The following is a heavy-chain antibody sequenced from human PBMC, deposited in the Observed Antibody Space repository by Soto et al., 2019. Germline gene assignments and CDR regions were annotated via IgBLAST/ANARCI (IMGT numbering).Heavy chain of an antibody. J-gene: IGHJ5*02. CDR1: GFTFSSYG. D-gene: IGHD4-17*01. Sequence: GGSLRLSCAASGFTFSSYGMHWVRQAPGKGLEWVAVISYDGSNKYYADSVKGRFTISRDNSKNTLYLQMNSLRAEDTAVYYCAKMGTPGVHGDYVAWGQGTLVTVSS. V-gene: IGHV3-30*18. CDR2: ISYDGSNK. CDR3: AKMGTPGVHGDYVA.